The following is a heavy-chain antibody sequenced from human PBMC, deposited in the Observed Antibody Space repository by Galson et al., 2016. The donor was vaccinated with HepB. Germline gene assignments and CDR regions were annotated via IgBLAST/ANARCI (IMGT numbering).Heavy chain of an antibody. CDR2: ISYDAGRK. CDR3: ARERVPYRNSWYAFDY. Sequence: SLRLSCAASGFTSSSYGFHWVRQAPGKGLEWVAFISYDAGRKYYADSVKGRFTLSRDFSKNTLSLQMNTLRGDDTAVYFCARERVPYRNSWYAFDYGGRGTLVTVSS. D-gene: IGHD6-13*01. J-gene: IGHJ4*02. CDR1: GFTSSSYG. V-gene: IGHV3-30*03.